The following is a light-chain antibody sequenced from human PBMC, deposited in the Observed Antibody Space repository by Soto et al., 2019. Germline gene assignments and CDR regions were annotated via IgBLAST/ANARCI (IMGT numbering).Light chain of an antibody. CDR1: QSVSSY. CDR2: DAS. CDR3: QQYSDWPRT. Sequence: EIVLTQSPATLSLSPGERATLSCRASQSVSSYLAWYQQKPGQAPRLLIYDASNRATGIPARFSGSGSGTEFSLTISSLQSEDSAVYLCQQYSDWPRTFGQGTKVDIK. J-gene: IGKJ1*01. V-gene: IGKV3-11*01.